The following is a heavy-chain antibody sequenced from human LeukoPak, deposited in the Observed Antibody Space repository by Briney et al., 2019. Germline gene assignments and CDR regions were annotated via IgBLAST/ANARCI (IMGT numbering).Heavy chain of an antibody. CDR1: GFTFSSYA. CDR3: ASGYCSNTTCDLTGGMDY. V-gene: IGHV3-23*01. D-gene: IGHD2-2*01. J-gene: IGHJ4*02. CDR2: ISGSGGST. Sequence: PGGSLRLSCAASGFTFSSYAMSWVRQAPGEGLEWVSAISGSGGSTYYADSVKGRFTISRDNSKNSLYVQMSSLRAEDTAVYYCASGYCSNTTCDLTGGMDYWGQGTLVTVSS.